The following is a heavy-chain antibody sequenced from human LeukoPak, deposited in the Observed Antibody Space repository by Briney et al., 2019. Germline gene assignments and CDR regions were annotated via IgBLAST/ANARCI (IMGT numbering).Heavy chain of an antibody. Sequence: PSETLSLTCAVYGGSFSGYYWSWIRQPPGKGLEWIGEINHSGSTNYNPSLKSRVTISVDTSKNQFSLRLSSVTAADTAVYYCARALTTPTHWSQGTLVTVSS. V-gene: IGHV4-34*01. CDR2: INHSGST. J-gene: IGHJ1*01. CDR3: ARALTTPTH. CDR1: GGSFSGYY. D-gene: IGHD4-17*01.